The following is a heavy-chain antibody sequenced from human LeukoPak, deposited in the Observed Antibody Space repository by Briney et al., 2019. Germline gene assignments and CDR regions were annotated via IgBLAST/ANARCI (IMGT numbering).Heavy chain of an antibody. J-gene: IGHJ4*02. V-gene: IGHV4-34*01. CDR3: AINDGSGSYYKSDY. D-gene: IGHD3-10*01. CDR1: GGSFSGYY. CDR2: IDQSGST. Sequence: SETLSLTCAVYGGSFSGYYWSWIRQPPGKGLEWIGEIDQSGSTNYNPSLKSRVTITMDTSKNQFSLKLNSVTAADTAVYYCAINDGSGSYYKSDYWGQGTLVTVSS.